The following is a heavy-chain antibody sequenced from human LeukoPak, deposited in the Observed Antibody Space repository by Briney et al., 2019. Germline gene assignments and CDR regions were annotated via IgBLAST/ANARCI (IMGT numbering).Heavy chain of an antibody. CDR2: IYSGGST. D-gene: IGHD3-10*01. J-gene: IGHJ4*02. CDR3: ARDRGAGDGNYGS. CDR1: GFNVSSNY. Sequence: PGGSLRLSCAASGFNVSSNYMSWVRQAPGKGLEWVSVIYSGGSTYYADSGKRRLTITRHNSKNTLYLQMNSLRAEDTAVYYCARDRGAGDGNYGSWGQGTLVTVSS. V-gene: IGHV3-53*01.